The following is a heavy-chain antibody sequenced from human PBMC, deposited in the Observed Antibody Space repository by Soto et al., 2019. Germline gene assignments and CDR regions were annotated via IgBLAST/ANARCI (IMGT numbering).Heavy chain of an antibody. CDR2: IKQDGSEK. CDR3: VKDHIMSRRYRSSGMDV. V-gene: IGHV3-7*02. Sequence: GGSLRLSCAASGFTFSSYWMSWVRQAPGKGLEWVANIKQDGSEKYYVDSVKGRFTISRDNAKNSLYLQMNSLRVEDTAVYYCVKDHIMSRRYRSSGMDVWGQGTTVTVS. D-gene: IGHD1-20*01. CDR1: GFTFSSYW. J-gene: IGHJ6*02.